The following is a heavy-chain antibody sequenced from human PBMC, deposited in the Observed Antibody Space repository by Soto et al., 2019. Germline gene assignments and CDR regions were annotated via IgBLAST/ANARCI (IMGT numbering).Heavy chain of an antibody. Sequence: GGSLRLSCAASGFTFSSYSMNWVRQAPGKGLEWVSYISSSSSTIYYADSVKGRFTISRDNAKNSLYLQMNSLRAEDTAVYYCARDQGPGEALWDYWGQGTLVTVSS. CDR1: GFTFSSYS. CDR3: ARDQGPGEALWDY. J-gene: IGHJ4*02. CDR2: ISSSSSTI. D-gene: IGHD7-27*01. V-gene: IGHV3-48*04.